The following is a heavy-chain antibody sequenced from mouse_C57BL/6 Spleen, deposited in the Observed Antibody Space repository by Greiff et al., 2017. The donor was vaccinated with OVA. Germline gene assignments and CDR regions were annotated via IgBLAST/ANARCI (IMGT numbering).Heavy chain of an antibody. CDR2: INPNNGGT. CDR1: GYTFTDYY. Sequence: EVQLQQSGPELVKPGASVKISCKASGYTFTDYYMNWVKQSHGKSLEWIGDINPNNGGTSYNQKFKGKATLTVDKSSSTAYMELRSLTSEDSAVYYCARDENAMDYWGQGTSVTVSS. J-gene: IGHJ4*01. V-gene: IGHV1-26*01. CDR3: ARDENAMDY.